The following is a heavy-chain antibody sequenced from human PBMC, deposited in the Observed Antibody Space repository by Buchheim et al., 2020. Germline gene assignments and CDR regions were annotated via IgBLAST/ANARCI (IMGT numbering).Heavy chain of an antibody. V-gene: IGHV3-23*01. Sequence: EVQLLESGGGLVQPGGSLRLSCAASGFPFSSHAMSWVRQAPGKGPEWVSAISGSGGSTYYADSVKGRFTISRDNSKNTLYLQMNSLRAEDTAVYYCAKDRVRITMVRGVNPSDYWGQGTL. D-gene: IGHD3-10*01. J-gene: IGHJ4*02. CDR2: ISGSGGST. CDR3: AKDRVRITMVRGVNPSDY. CDR1: GFPFSSHA.